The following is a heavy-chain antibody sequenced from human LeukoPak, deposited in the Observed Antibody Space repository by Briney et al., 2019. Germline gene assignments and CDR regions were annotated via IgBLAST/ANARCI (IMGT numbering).Heavy chain of an antibody. CDR1: GGSISSSTYY. Sequence: SETLSLTCTVSGGSISSSTYYWGWIRQPSGKGLEWIGSIYYSGSTYYNPSLKRRLTISVDTSKNQFSLKLSSVTAADTAVYYCARDRIGAFDIWGQGTMVTVSS. J-gene: IGHJ3*02. V-gene: IGHV4-39*07. CDR3: ARDRIGAFDI. CDR2: IYYSGST. D-gene: IGHD3-16*02.